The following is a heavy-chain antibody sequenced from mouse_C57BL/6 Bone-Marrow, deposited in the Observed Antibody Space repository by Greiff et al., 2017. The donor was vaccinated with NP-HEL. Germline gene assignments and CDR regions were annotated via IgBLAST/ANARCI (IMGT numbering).Heavy chain of an antibody. CDR3: AREHGSSYNYAMDY. CDR2: INPNNGGT. D-gene: IGHD1-1*01. CDR1: GYTFTDYY. Sequence: EVQLQQSGPELVKPGASVKISCKASGYTFTDYYMNWVKQSHGKSLEWIGDINPNNGGTSYNQKFKGKATLTVDKSSSTAYMELRSLTSEDSAVYYCAREHGSSYNYAMDYWGQGTSVTVSS. J-gene: IGHJ4*01. V-gene: IGHV1-26*01.